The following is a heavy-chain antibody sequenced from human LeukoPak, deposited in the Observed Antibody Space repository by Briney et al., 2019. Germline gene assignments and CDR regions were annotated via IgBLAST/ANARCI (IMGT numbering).Heavy chain of an antibody. CDR2: IIPIIGTA. Sequence: SVKASCNASGGTFSSYYIRCVRQAPGQGVEWMGGIIPIIGTANYAQKFQGRVTITTDEYTSTAYIELSSLRSADPAVYFCARDSMVAPLFYYYDRDVWGKGTTVTVSS. CDR1: GGTFSSYY. CDR3: ARDSMVAPLFYYYDRDV. D-gene: IGHD2-15*01. V-gene: IGHV1-69*05. J-gene: IGHJ6*03.